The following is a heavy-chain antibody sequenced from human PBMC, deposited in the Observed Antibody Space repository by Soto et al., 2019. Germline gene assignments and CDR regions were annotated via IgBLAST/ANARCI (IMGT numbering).Heavy chain of an antibody. CDR1: GGSFSGYY. CDR2: INHSGST. Sequence: PSETLSLTCAVYGGSFSGYYWSWIRQPPGKGLEWIGEINHSGSTNYNPSLKSRVTISVDTSTNQFFLTLTSVTAADTAVYFCARIIVGGTVDLWGQGSLVTVSS. J-gene: IGHJ5*02. V-gene: IGHV4-34*01. D-gene: IGHD1-26*01. CDR3: ARIIVGGTVDL.